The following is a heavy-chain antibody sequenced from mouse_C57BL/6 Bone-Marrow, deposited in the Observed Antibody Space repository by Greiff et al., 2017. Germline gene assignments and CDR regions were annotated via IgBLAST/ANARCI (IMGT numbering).Heavy chain of an antibody. J-gene: IGHJ4*01. CDR3: TEGTVVAYYYARDY. CDR2: IDPETGGT. D-gene: IGHD1-1*01. CDR1: GYTFTDYE. V-gene: IGHV1-15*01. Sequence: QVQLQQSGAELVRPGASVTLSCKASGYTFTDYEMHWVKQTPVHGLEWIGAIDPETGGTAYNQKFKGKAILTADKSSSTAYMELRSLTSEDSAVXYCTEGTVVAYYYARDYWGQGTSVTVSS.